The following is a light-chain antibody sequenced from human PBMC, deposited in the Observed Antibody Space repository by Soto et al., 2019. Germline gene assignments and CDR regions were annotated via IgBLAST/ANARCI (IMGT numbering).Light chain of an antibody. V-gene: IGKV3-20*01. CDR3: QQYSASVLT. J-gene: IGKJ4*01. CDR1: QIVNSNY. Sequence: VLTQSPGPLSLSPGERATLSCRASQIVNSNYLAWYQQKSGQAPRLLIFGASYRATGIPDRFRGSGSGTDFTLTISGLEPEEFAQDYGQQYSASVLTCGGGTRVDI. CDR2: GAS.